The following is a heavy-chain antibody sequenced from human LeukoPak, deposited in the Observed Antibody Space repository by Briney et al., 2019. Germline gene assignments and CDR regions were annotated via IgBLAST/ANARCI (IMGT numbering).Heavy chain of an antibody. CDR2: ISGSGGST. Sequence: GGSLRLSCAASGFTFSSYAMSWVRQAPGKGLEWVSAISGSGGSTYYADSVKGRFTISRDNSKNTLYLQMNSLRAEDTAVYYCAKSRDRCIVVVPAAPLDYWGQGTLVTVSS. CDR1: GFTFSSYA. J-gene: IGHJ4*02. V-gene: IGHV3-23*01. D-gene: IGHD2-2*01. CDR3: AKSRDRCIVVVPAAPLDY.